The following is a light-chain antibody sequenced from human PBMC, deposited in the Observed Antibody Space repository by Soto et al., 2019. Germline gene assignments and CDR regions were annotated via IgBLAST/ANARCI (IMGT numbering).Light chain of an antibody. CDR3: QKYNLAPKA. CDR2: AAS. CDR1: QDINNY. J-gene: IGKJ2*01. V-gene: IGKV1-27*01. Sequence: IQMTQSPSSLSASVGDRVTITCRASQDINNYLAWYQQKPGKVPKLLIYAASTLQSGVPSRFSGSRSGTDFTLTISSLQPEDVATYYCQKYNLAPKAFGQGTKLEIK.